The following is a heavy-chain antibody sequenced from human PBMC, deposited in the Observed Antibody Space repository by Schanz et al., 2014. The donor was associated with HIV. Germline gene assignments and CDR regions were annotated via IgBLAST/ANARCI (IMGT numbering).Heavy chain of an antibody. CDR1: GFSFSNFG. V-gene: IGHV3-30*18. CDR3: AKDLGVSISTSGPPRNYHALDV. J-gene: IGHJ6*02. Sequence: QVQLVESGGGVVQPGNSLTLSCEASGFSFSNFGMHWVRQAPGKGLEWVAIISYDGSNKDYADSVKGRFTISRDKSKSTLYLQMNSLRAEDTAVYYCAKDLGVSISTSGPPRNYHALDVWGQGTTVTVSS. CDR2: ISYDGSNK. D-gene: IGHD3-3*01.